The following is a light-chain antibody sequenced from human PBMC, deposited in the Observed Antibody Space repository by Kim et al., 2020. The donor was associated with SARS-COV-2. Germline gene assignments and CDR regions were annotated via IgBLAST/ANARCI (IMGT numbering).Light chain of an antibody. J-gene: IGKJ3*01. Sequence: ASIGDRVAITCRTRQNISSHLNWYHQKPGRAPKLLIYAASTLQGGVPSRFSGSGSETDFTLTFSSLQPEDFATYFCQQTYISPFTFGPGTKVDIK. CDR1: QNISSH. CDR3: QQTYISPFT. CDR2: AAS. V-gene: IGKV1-39*01.